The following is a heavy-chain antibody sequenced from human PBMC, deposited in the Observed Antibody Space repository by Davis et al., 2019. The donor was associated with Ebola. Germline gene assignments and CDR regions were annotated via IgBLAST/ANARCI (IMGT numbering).Heavy chain of an antibody. J-gene: IGHJ6*02. CDR2: ISYDGSNK. V-gene: IGHV3-30-3*01. Sequence: GESLKISCAASGFTFSSYAMHWVRQAPGKGLEWVAVISYDGSNKYYADSVKGRFTISRDNAKNSLYLQMNSLRDEETAVYYCARDRTYYYYGMDVWGQGTTVTVSS. CDR3: ARDRTYYYYGMDV. D-gene: IGHD3/OR15-3a*01. CDR1: GFTFSSYA.